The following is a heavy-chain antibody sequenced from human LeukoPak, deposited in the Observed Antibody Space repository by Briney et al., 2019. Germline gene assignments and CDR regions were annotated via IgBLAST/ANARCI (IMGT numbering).Heavy chain of an antibody. CDR2: INPNSGGT. D-gene: IGHD1-1*01. CDR1: GYTFTGYY. V-gene: IGHV1-2*02. J-gene: IGHJ5*02. Sequence: ASVKVSCKASGYTFTGYYIHWVRQAPGQGLEWMGWINPNSGGTNYAQKFQGRVTMTRDTSISTAYMGLNRLRSDDTAVYYCARDTTLITYWFDPWGQGTLVTASS. CDR3: ARDTTLITYWFDP.